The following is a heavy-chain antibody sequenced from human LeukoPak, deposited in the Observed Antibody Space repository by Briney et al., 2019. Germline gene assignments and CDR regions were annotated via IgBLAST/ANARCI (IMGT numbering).Heavy chain of an antibody. CDR2: VYSPVRS. D-gene: IGHD1-26*01. CDR3: GRLLGAARTDYFDS. V-gene: IGHV4-39*01. CDR1: SGPICGDYF. J-gene: IGHJ4*02. Sequence: SETLSLTCTVSSGPICGDYFWARIRQAPGKGLVLVGSVYSPVRSHYNPSLQSRVSMSLDTSKSQFSLRLSYVTAADTALYFCGRLLGAARTDYFDSWGQGIMVTVSS.